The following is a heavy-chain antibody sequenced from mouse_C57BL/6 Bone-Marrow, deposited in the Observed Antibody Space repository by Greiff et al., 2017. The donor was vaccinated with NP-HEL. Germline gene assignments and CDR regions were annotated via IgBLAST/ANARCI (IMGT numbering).Heavy chain of an antibody. J-gene: IGHJ3*01. CDR2: IYPRSGNT. CDR1: GYTFTSYG. D-gene: IGHD4-1*01. CDR3: ARDDWAWFAY. V-gene: IGHV1-81*01. Sequence: QVQLQQSGAELARPGASVKLSCKASGYTFTSYGISWVKQRTGQGLEWIGEIYPRSGNTSYNEKFKGKATLTADKSSSTAYMELRSLTSEDSAVYFCARDDWAWFAYWGQGTLVTVSA.